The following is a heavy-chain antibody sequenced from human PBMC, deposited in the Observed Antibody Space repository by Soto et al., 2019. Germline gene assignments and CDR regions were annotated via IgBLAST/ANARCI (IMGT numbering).Heavy chain of an antibody. V-gene: IGHV3-30-3*01. J-gene: IGHJ6*02. CDR2: ISYDGSDK. D-gene: IGHD3-22*01. Sequence: QVQLVESGGGVVQPGTSLRLSCAASGFTFITYGIHWVRQAPGGGLEWVAVISYDGSDKYYADSVKGRFTISRDNSKNTLFLQMNSLRPEDTAVYYCARNEYDSSAYYGSYYYGMDVWGQGTTVTVSS. CDR1: GFTFITYG. CDR3: ARNEYDSSAYYGSYYYGMDV.